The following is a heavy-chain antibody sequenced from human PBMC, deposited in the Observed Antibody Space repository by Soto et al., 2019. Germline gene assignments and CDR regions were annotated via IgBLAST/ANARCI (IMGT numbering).Heavy chain of an antibody. CDR3: ATDFSGWCGSSEYGF. J-gene: IGHJ4*02. V-gene: IGHV3-30*03. CDR1: GFTFSSSG. CDR2: ISYDGGNK. D-gene: IGHD6-19*01. Sequence: QVQLVESGGGVVQPGRSLRLSCAASGFTFSSSGIHWVRQAPGKGLEWVAVISYDGGNKYYVDSVKGRFTISRDNSKNTLYLQMNSLRAEDTAVYYCATDFSGWCGSSEYGFWGQGTLVTVSS.